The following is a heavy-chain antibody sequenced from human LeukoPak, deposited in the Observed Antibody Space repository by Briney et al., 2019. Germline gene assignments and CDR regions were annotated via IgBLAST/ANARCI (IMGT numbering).Heavy chain of an antibody. V-gene: IGHV4-4*09. J-gene: IGHJ5*02. D-gene: IGHD1-26*01. CDR1: GGSISSYY. CDR3: AKRQGPNSGSYDYFDP. Sequence: SETLSLTCTVSGGSISSYYWSWIRHPPGQGREWIAYIHSSGYTNYNPSLKSRVTISVDTSKNQFSLKVTSVTAADTAVYYCAKRQGPNSGSYDYFDPWGQGTLVTVSS. CDR2: IHSSGYT.